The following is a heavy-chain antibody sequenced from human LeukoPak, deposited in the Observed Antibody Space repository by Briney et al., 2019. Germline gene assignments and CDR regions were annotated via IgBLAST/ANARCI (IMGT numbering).Heavy chain of an antibody. D-gene: IGHD4-11*01. J-gene: IGHJ4*02. CDR1: GGTFSSYA. V-gene: IGHV1-69*06. CDR2: IIPIFGTS. CDR3: ARDYSAKRVFDY. Sequence: ASVKVSCKASGGTFSSYAISWVRQAPGQGLEWMGGIIPIFGTSNYAQKFQGRVTITADKSTSTAYMELSSLRSEDTAVYYCARDYSAKRVFDYWGQGTLVTVSS.